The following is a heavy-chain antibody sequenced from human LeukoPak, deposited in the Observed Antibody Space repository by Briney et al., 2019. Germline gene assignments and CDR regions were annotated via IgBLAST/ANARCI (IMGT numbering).Heavy chain of an antibody. CDR1: GGTFSSYA. Sequence: ASVKVSCKASGGTFSSYAISWVRQAPGQGLEWMGGIIPIFGTANYAQKFQGRVTITADESTSTAYMELSSLRSEDTAVYYCARAPYGDSHFDYWGQGTLVTVSS. J-gene: IGHJ4*02. D-gene: IGHD4-17*01. V-gene: IGHV1-69*13. CDR3: ARAPYGDSHFDY. CDR2: IIPIFGTA.